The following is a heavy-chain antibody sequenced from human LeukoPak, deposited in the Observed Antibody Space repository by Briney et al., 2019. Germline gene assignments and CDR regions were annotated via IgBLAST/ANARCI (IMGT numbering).Heavy chain of an antibody. D-gene: IGHD3-22*01. CDR2: INGESEK. CDR1: GFTFSSYW. Sequence: GGSLRLSCAASGFTFSSYWMSWVRQAPGKGLECVANINGESEKRYVDFVKGRFTISRDNAKNSLYLQMNSLRVEDTAIYYCARDYLDSSGAHYDYWGQGTLVTVSS. CDR3: ARDYLDSSGAHYDY. J-gene: IGHJ4*02. V-gene: IGHV3-7*01.